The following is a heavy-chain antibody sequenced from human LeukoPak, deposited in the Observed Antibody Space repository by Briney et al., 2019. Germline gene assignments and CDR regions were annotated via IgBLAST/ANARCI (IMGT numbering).Heavy chain of an antibody. V-gene: IGHV4-4*09. CDR3: ARGTSTVVTPNYYYYYRMDV. J-gene: IGHJ6*02. Sequence: PSETLSLTCTVSGGSINSSHWSWIRQPPGKGLEWIGNIHTSGGTNYSPSLKSRVTISADTSRNQFSLKLSSVTAADTAVYYCARGTSTVVTPNYYYYYRMDVWAREPWSPSP. CDR2: IHTSGGT. CDR1: GGSINSSH. D-gene: IGHD4-23*01.